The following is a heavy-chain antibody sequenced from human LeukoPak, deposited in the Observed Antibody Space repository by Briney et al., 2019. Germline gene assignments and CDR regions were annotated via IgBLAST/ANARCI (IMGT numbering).Heavy chain of an antibody. Sequence: GGSLRLSCAASGFTFSSYAMTWVRQAPGTVLHWASGITAGGGSTYYADSVEGRFTISRDNSKNTLYLQTDSLRAEDTVVYYCAEGHYPDAYCAGDCYYSYWGQGTLVTVSS. CDR1: GFTFSSYA. CDR2: ITAGGGST. D-gene: IGHD2-21*02. V-gene: IGHV3-23*01. J-gene: IGHJ4*02. CDR3: AEGHYPDAYCAGDCYYSY.